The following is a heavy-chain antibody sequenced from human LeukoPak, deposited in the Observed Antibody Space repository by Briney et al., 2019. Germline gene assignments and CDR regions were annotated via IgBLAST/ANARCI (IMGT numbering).Heavy chain of an antibody. CDR2: ISVGGSST. J-gene: IGHJ4*02. Sequence: GGSLRLSCAASGFTFSNCAMSWVRQAPEKGLGWVSAISVGGSSTYYADSVKGRFTISRDNSENTLSLQMRSLRADDTAIYYCAKSCNSGNCYYNYWGQGTLATVSS. CDR1: GFTFSNCA. CDR3: AKSCNSGNCYYNY. D-gene: IGHD2/OR15-2a*01. V-gene: IGHV3-23*01.